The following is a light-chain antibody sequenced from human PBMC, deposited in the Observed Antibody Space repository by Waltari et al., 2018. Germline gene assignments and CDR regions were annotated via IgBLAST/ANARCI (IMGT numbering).Light chain of an antibody. CDR3: QVWDGSSDHYV. CDR2: DDY. Sequence: SYVLTQPPSVSVAPGKTARITCGGNKIASKRVHWYQQRPGQAPVLVVNDDYDRPSGIPERFYGSKSGNTATLTISGVEAGYEADYSCQVWDGSSDHYVFGTGTKVTVL. J-gene: IGLJ1*01. CDR1: KIASKR. V-gene: IGLV3-21*03.